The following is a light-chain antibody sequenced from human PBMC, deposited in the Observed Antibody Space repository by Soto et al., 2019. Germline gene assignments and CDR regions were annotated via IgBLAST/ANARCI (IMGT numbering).Light chain of an antibody. CDR1: QSVSSN. CDR2: GAS. CDR3: QQRSNWPIT. V-gene: IGKV3-11*01. J-gene: IGKJ5*01. Sequence: CKASQSVSSNLAWYQQKPGQAPRLLIYGASTRATGIPARFSGSGSGTDFTLTISSLEPEDFAVYYCQQRSNWPITFGQGTRLEIK.